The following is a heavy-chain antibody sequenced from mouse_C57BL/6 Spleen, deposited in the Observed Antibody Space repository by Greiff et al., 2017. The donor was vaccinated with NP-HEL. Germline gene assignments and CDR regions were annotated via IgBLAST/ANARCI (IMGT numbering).Heavy chain of an antibody. Sequence: EVMLVESEGGLVQPGRSVKLSCTASGFTFSDYYMDWVRQVPEKGLEWVANINYDGSSTYYLDSLKSRFIISRDNAKNILYLQMSSLKSEDTATYYCARVGGYYAMDYWGQGTSVTVSS. J-gene: IGHJ4*01. CDR1: GFTFSDYY. CDR3: ARVGGYYAMDY. V-gene: IGHV5-16*01. CDR2: INYDGSST.